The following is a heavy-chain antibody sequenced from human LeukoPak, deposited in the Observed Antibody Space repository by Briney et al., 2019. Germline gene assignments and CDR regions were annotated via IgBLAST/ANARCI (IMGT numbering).Heavy chain of an antibody. V-gene: IGHV5-51*01. CDR2: IYPGDSDT. J-gene: IGHJ3*02. D-gene: IGHD3-10*01. CDR3: ARPPSGLKDAFDI. Sequence: GESLKISCKGSGYSFTSYWIGWVRQMPGKGLEWMGIIYPGDSDTRYSSSFQGQVTISADKSISTAYLQWSSLKASDTAMYYCARPPSGLKDAFDIWGQGTMVTVSS. CDR1: GYSFTSYW.